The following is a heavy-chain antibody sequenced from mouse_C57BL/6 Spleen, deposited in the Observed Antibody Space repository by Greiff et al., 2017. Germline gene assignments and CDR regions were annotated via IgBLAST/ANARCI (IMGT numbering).Heavy chain of an antibody. CDR3: ARRESSYHYFDY. J-gene: IGHJ2*01. Sequence: QVQLQQPGAELVRPGSSVKLSCKASGYTFTSYWMDWVKQRPGQGLEWIGNIYPSDSETHYNQKFKDKATLTVDKSSSTAYMQLSSLTSEDSAVYYCARRESSYHYFDYWGQGTTLTVSS. D-gene: IGHD1-1*01. CDR2: IYPSDSET. CDR1: GYTFTSYW. V-gene: IGHV1-61*01.